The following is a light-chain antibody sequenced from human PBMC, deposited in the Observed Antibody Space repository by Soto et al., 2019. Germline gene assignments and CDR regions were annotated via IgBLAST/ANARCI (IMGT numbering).Light chain of an antibody. V-gene: IGLV2-14*03. J-gene: IGLJ2*01. Sequence: QSALTQPASVSGSPGQSITISCTGTSSDVGGYTYVSWYQQHPGKAPKLIIFDVINRPSGISNRFSGSKSGSTASLTISGLQAEDEADYYCSSYTSGSRVVFGGGTKRTVL. CDR2: DVI. CDR3: SSYTSGSRVV. CDR1: SSDVGGYTY.